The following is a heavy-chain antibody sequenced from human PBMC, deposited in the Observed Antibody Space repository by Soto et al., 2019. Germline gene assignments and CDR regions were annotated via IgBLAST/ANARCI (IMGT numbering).Heavy chain of an antibody. CDR1: GGSISSYY. CDR3: ARLFSAGGDDNYYYGMDV. CDR2: IYYSGST. V-gene: IGHV4-59*01. J-gene: IGHJ6*02. Sequence: PSETLSLTCTVSGGSISSYYWSWIRQPPGKGLEWIGHIYYSGSTNYNPSLKSRVTISADTSKNQFSLKLSSVTAADAAVYYCARLFSAGGDDNYYYGMDVWGQGTTVTVSS. D-gene: IGHD3-10*02.